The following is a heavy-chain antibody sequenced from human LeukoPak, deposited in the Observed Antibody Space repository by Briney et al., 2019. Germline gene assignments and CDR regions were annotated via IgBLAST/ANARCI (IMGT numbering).Heavy chain of an antibody. CDR3: TRVSSRGEGFDY. D-gene: IGHD2-21*01. CDR1: GGSFSGYY. CDR2: MYTSGST. V-gene: IGHV4-59*10. Sequence: PSGTLSLTCAVYGGSFSGYYRSWIRQPAGKGLEWIGRMYTSGSTNYNPSLKSRLTISVDTSKNQFSLKLSSVTAADTAVYYCTRVSSRGEGFDYWGQGILVTVSS. J-gene: IGHJ4*02.